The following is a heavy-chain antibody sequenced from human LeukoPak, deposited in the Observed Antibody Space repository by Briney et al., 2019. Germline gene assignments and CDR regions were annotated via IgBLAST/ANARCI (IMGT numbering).Heavy chain of an antibody. Sequence: RGSLRLSCAASGFTFSSYGMHWVRQAPGKGLEWVAVIWYDGSNKYYADSVKGRFTISRDNSKNTLYLQMNSLRAEDTAVYYCAKENYYDSSGPENAFDIWGQGTMVTVSS. CDR2: IWYDGSNK. J-gene: IGHJ3*02. CDR1: GFTFSSYG. V-gene: IGHV3-33*06. CDR3: AKENYYDSSGPENAFDI. D-gene: IGHD3-22*01.